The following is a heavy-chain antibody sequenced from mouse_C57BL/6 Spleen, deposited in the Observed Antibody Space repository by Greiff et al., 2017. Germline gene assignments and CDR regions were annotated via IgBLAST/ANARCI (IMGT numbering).Heavy chain of an antibody. Sequence: EVMLVESGGGLVKPGGSLKLSCAASGFTFSSYAMSWVRQTPEKRLEWVATISDGGSYTYYPDNVKGRFTISRDNAKNNLYLQMSDLKSEDTAMYYCAREVFDYWGQGTTLTVSS. V-gene: IGHV5-4*01. J-gene: IGHJ2*01. CDR3: AREVFDY. CDR1: GFTFSSYA. CDR2: ISDGGSYT.